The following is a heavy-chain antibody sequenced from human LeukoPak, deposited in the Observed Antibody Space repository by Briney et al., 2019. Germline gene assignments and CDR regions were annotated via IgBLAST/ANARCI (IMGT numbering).Heavy chain of an antibody. D-gene: IGHD6-13*01. CDR2: IIPIFGTA. V-gene: IGHV1-69*05. Sequence: GSSVKVSCXASGGTFSSYAISWVRQAPRQGLEWMGGIIPIFGTANYAQKFQGRVTITTDESTSTAYMELSSLRSEDTAVYYCARDRASSSWFDYWGQGTLVTVSS. J-gene: IGHJ4*02. CDR1: GGTFSSYA. CDR3: ARDRASSSWFDY.